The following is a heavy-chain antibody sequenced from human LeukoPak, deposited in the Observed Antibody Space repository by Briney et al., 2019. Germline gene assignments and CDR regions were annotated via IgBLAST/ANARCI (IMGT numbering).Heavy chain of an antibody. V-gene: IGHV3-21*01. CDR3: TTGAPDLEWRPFDY. CDR1: GFTFSSYS. Sequence: PGGSLRLSCAASGFTFSSYSMNWVRQAPGKGLEWVSFISTSSTYIYYTDSVKGRFTISRDNAKNSLYLQMNSLRAEDTAVYYCTTGAPDLEWRPFDYWGQGTLVTVSS. D-gene: IGHD3-3*01. J-gene: IGHJ4*02. CDR2: ISTSSTYI.